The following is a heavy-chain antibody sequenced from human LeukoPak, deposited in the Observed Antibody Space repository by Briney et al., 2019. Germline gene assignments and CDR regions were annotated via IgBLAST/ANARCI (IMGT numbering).Heavy chain of an antibody. CDR3: ARGTLNIPGEHGAFDY. V-gene: IGHV3-21*01. CDR2: ISTSSSYI. J-gene: IGHJ4*02. CDR1: GFTFSSYG. D-gene: IGHD1-14*01. Sequence: GGSLRLSCAASGFTFSSYGMGWVRQAPGKGLEWVSSISTSSSYIHYADSVKGRFTISRDNAKNSLYLQMNSLRAEDTAVYYCARGTLNIPGEHGAFDYWGQGTLVTVSS.